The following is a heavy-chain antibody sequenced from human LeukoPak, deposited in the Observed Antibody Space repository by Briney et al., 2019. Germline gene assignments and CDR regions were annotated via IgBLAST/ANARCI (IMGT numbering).Heavy chain of an antibody. Sequence: GGSLRLSCAASGFTFSSYWMSWVRQAPGKGLEWVANIKQDGSEKYYMDSVKGRFTISRDNAKNSLYLQMNSLRAEDTAVYYCARDHCGGDCYPRDYWGQGTLVTVSS. CDR3: ARDHCGGDCYPRDY. D-gene: IGHD2-21*01. CDR2: IKQDGSEK. CDR1: GFTFSSYW. V-gene: IGHV3-7*01. J-gene: IGHJ4*02.